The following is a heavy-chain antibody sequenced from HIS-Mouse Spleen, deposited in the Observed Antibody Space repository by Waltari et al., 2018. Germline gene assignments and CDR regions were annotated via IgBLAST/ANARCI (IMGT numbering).Heavy chain of an antibody. J-gene: IGHJ3*02. Sequence: QLQLQESGPGLVKPSETLSLTCTVSGGSISSSSYYWGWIRQPPGKGLEGIGSIYYRGSTYYNPSLKSRGTISVDTSKNQFSLKLSSVTAADTAVYYWARDGYQIAAAGNGNAFDIWGQGTMVTVSS. CDR1: GGSISSSSYY. CDR2: IYYRGST. D-gene: IGHD6-13*01. V-gene: IGHV4-39*07. CDR3: ARDGYQIAAAGNGNAFDI.